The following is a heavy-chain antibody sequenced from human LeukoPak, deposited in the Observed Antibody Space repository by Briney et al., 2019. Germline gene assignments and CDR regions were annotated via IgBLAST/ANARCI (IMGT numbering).Heavy chain of an antibody. J-gene: IGHJ4*02. CDR2: ISYDGSNE. V-gene: IGHV3-30*18. CDR1: GFTFSSYG. Sequence: GGSLRLSCAASGFTFSSYGMHWVRQAPGKGLEWVAVISYDGSNEYYVDSVKGRFTISRDNSKSTLYLQMNSLRVEDTAVYYCAKEGYYGSGGIPDSWGQGTLVTVSS. CDR3: AKEGYYGSGGIPDS. D-gene: IGHD3-10*01.